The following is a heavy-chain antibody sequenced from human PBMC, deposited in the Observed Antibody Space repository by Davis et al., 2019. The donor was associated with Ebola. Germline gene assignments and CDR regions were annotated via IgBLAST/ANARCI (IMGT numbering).Heavy chain of an antibody. CDR1: GFTFSSYS. V-gene: IGHV3-21*01. D-gene: IGHD6-13*01. J-gene: IGHJ6*02. CDR3: AREGRLAAAGNSYYYYYGMDV. Sequence: GESLKISCAASGFTFSSYSMNWVRQAPGKGLEWVSAISGSGGSTYYADSVKGRFTISRDNAKNSLYLQMNSLRAEDTAVYYCAREGRLAAAGNSYYYYYGMDVWGQGTTVTVSS. CDR2: ISGSGGST.